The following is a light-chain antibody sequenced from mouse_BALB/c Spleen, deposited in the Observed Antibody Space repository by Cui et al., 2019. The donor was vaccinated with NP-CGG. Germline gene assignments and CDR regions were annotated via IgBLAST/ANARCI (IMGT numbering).Light chain of an antibody. V-gene: IGLV1*01. CDR1: TGAVTTSNY. Sequence: QAVVTQESAPTTSPGETVTLTCRSSTGAVTTSNYANWVQEKPDHLFTGLIGGTNNRAPGVPARFSGYLIGDKAALTITGSQTEDEAIYFCALWYSTHWVFGGGTRLTVL. CDR2: GTN. J-gene: IGLJ1*01. CDR3: ALWYSTHWV.